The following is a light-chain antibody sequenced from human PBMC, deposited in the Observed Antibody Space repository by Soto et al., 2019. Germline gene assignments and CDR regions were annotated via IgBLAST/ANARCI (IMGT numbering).Light chain of an antibody. CDR2: AAS. J-gene: IGKJ4*01. V-gene: IGKV1-39*01. CDR1: QSISSS. Sequence: DIQMTQSPSSLSASVGDRVTITCRASQSISSSLNGYQQKPRKAPKLLIYAASSLQSGVPSRFSGSGSGTDFTLTISSLQPEDFATYYCQQSYSTPLTFGGGTKVEIQ. CDR3: QQSYSTPLT.